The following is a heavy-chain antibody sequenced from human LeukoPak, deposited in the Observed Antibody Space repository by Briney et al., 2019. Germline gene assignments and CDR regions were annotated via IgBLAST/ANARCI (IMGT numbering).Heavy chain of an antibody. Sequence: ASVKVSCKAFGYTFTSNYMHWVRQAPGQGLEWMGGIIPIFGTANYAQKFQGRVTITADESTSTAYMELSSLRSEDTAVYYCARGRATVTPYYYYMDVWGKGTTVTISS. CDR2: IIPIFGTA. V-gene: IGHV1-69*13. J-gene: IGHJ6*03. CDR3: ARGRATVTPYYYYMDV. D-gene: IGHD4-17*01. CDR1: GYTFTSNY.